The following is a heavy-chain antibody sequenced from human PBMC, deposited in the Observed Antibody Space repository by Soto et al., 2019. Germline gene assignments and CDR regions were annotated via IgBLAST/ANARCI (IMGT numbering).Heavy chain of an antibody. J-gene: IGHJ6*02. CDR3: ARDHRDIVATIAWTDRDRPSYGIDV. Sequence: QVQLVESGGGVVQPGRSLRLSCAASGFTFSSYAMHWVRQAPGKGLEWVAVISYDGSNKYYADSVKGRFTISRDNSKNTLYLQMNRLRAEDTAVYYCARDHRDIVATIAWTDRDRPSYGIDVWGQGTTVTVSS. D-gene: IGHD5-12*01. CDR2: ISYDGSNK. V-gene: IGHV3-30-3*01. CDR1: GFTFSSYA.